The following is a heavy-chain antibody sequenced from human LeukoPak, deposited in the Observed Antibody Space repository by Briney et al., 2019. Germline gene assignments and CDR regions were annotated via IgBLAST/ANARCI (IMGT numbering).Heavy chain of an antibody. D-gene: IGHD5-24*01. J-gene: IGHJ4*02. CDR2: ISYDGSNK. CDR3: ARDRWLQLPAFDY. V-gene: IGHV3-30*03. Sequence: GRSLRLSCAASGFTFSSYGMHWVRQAPGKGLEWVAVISYDGSNKYYADSVKGRFTISRDNSKNTLYLQMNSLRAEDTAVYYCARDRWLQLPAFDYWGQGTLVTVSS. CDR1: GFTFSSYG.